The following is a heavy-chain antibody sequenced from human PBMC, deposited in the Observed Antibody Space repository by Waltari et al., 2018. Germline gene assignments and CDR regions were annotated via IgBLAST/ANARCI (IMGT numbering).Heavy chain of an antibody. D-gene: IGHD3-10*01. V-gene: IGHV1-18*01. CDR2: ISAYNGNT. Sequence: QVQLVQSGAEVKKPGASVKVSCKASGYTFTSYGISWVRQAPGQGLEWMGWISAYNGNTNYAQKLQGRVNMTTDTSTSTAYMELRSLRSDETAVYYCARYLITMVRGVLRDYYYYYGMDVWGQGTTVTVSS. CDR1: GYTFTSYG. J-gene: IGHJ6*02. CDR3: ARYLITMVRGVLRDYYYYYGMDV.